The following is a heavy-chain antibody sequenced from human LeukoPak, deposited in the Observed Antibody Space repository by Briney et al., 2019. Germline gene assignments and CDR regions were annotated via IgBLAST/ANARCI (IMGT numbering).Heavy chain of an antibody. V-gene: IGHV1-2*02. J-gene: IGHJ4*02. CDR3: ARVRVYSSGWNFDY. CDR1: GYTFTDYY. Sequence: GASVKVSCKASGYTFTDYYVHWVRQAPGQGLKWMGWINSNSGSTSYAQNFQGRVTMTRDTSISTLYVELSSLRSDDTAVYYCARVRVYSSGWNFDYWGQGTLVTVSS. D-gene: IGHD6-19*01. CDR2: INSNSGST.